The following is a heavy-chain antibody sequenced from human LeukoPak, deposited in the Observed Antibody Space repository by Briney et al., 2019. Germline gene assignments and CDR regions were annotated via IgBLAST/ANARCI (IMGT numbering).Heavy chain of an antibody. CDR3: ARDIAAAGPVFDY. V-gene: IGHV3-7*03. D-gene: IGHD6-13*01. Sequence: PGGSLRLSCAASGFTFSSYWMSSVRQAPGKGLEWVANIKQDGSEKYYVDSVKGRFTISRDNAKNSLYLQMNSLRAEDTAVYYCARDIAAAGPVFDYWGQGTLVTVSS. CDR2: IKQDGSEK. CDR1: GFTFSSYW. J-gene: IGHJ4*02.